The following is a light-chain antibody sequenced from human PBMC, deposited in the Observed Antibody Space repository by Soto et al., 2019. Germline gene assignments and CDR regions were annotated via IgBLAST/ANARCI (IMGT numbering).Light chain of an antibody. CDR1: QYVSTTF. J-gene: IGKJ4*01. CDR2: GTS. V-gene: IGKV3-20*01. Sequence: EIVLTQSAGTLSLSPGERATLSCRASQYVSTTFFAWYQQKPGQAPRLLIYGTSNRATGIPDRFSGSGSGTDFTLTISRPEPEDFAVYYCQQYGSSPLTFGRGTRMEIK. CDR3: QQYGSSPLT.